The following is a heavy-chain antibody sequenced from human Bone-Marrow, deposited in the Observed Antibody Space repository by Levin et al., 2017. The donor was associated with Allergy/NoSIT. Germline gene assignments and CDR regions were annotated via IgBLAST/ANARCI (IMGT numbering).Heavy chain of an antibody. CDR2: IKKDGSEK. CDR1: GFPFSGHY. Sequence: GGSLRLSCAASGFPFSGHYMSWVRQAPGKGLEWVAKIKKDGSEKLYVDSVKGRFSISRDNAKNSLYLQMDSLRAEDTAIYYCARETYWRFDLWGRGTLVSVSS. V-gene: IGHV3-7*01. CDR3: ARETYWRFDL. D-gene: IGHD1-1*01. J-gene: IGHJ2*01.